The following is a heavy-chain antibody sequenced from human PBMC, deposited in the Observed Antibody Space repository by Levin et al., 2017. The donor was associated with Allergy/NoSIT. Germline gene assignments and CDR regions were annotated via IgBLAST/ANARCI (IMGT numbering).Heavy chain of an antibody. V-gene: IGHV4-34*01. CDR1: GGSFSGYY. CDR3: AGGSYYYGSGRPYYYGMDV. CDR2: INHSGST. D-gene: IGHD3-10*01. J-gene: IGHJ6*02. Sequence: PSQTLSLTCAVYGGSFSGYYWSWIRQPPGKGLEWIGEINHSGSTNYNPSLKSRVTISVDTSKNQFSLKLSSVTAADTAVYYCAGGSYYYGSGRPYYYGMDVWGQGTTVTVSS.